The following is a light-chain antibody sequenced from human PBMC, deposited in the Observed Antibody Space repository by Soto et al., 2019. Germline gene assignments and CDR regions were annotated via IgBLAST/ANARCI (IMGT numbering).Light chain of an antibody. CDR1: QGISSF. CDR3: QQLTSFPIP. J-gene: IGKJ3*01. V-gene: IGKV1-9*01. Sequence: IQLTQSPSSLSASVGDRVTITCRASQGISSFLAWYQQKPGKAPKLLIYGASTLQSGVPSRFSGSGAGTDFTLTIGSLQPEDFATYYCQQLTSFPIPFGPGTKVDIK. CDR2: GAS.